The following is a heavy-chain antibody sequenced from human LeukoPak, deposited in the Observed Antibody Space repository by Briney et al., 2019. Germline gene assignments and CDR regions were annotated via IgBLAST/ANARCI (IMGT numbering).Heavy chain of an antibody. Sequence: ASVKVSCKASGYTFTSYGISWVRQAPGQGLEWMGWISAYNGNTNYAQKLQGRVTMTTDTSTSTAYMELRSLRSDDTAVYYCARGQGPYCSGTSCYYWFDPWGQGTLVTVSS. CDR3: ARGQGPYCSGTSCYYWFDP. V-gene: IGHV1-18*01. D-gene: IGHD2-2*01. J-gene: IGHJ5*02. CDR2: ISAYNGNT. CDR1: GYTFTSYG.